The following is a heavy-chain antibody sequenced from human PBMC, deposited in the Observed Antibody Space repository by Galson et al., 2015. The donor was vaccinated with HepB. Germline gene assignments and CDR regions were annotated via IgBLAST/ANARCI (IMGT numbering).Heavy chain of an antibody. V-gene: IGHV3-21*01. D-gene: IGHD3-16*01. CDR1: GFTFSSYS. CDR2: ISSSSSYI. CDR3: ARELGAGGYYYMDV. Sequence: SLRLSCAASGFTFSSYSMNWVRQAPGKGLEWVSSISSSSSYIYYADSVKGRFTISRDNAKNSLYLQMNSLRAEDTAVYYCARELGAGGYYYMDVWGKGTTVTVSS. J-gene: IGHJ6*03.